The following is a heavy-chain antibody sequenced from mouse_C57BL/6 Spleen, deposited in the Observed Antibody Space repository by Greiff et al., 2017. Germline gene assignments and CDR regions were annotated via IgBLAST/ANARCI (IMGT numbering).Heavy chain of an antibody. J-gene: IGHJ2*01. CDR1: GYEFSSSW. CDR2: IYPGDGDT. V-gene: IGHV1-82*01. D-gene: IGHD2-2*01. CDR3: ARAPMVTTRGDY. Sequence: QVQLQQSGPELVKPGASVKISCKASGYEFSSSWMNWVKQRPGKGLEWIGRIYPGDGDTNYNGKFKGKATLTADKSSITAYMQLSSLTSEDSAVSFCARAPMVTTRGDYWGQGTTLTVSS.